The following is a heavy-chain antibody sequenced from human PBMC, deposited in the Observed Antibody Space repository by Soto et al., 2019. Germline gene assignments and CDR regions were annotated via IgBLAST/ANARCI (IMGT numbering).Heavy chain of an antibody. CDR2: INAGNGNT. V-gene: IGHV1-3*01. CDR3: AGSLTGKGWIGY. CDR1: GYTFTSYG. J-gene: IGHJ4*02. D-gene: IGHD2-15*01. Sequence: GASVKVSCKASGYTFTSYGISWVRQAPGQRLEWMGWINAGNGNTNYSQKFQGRVTITRDTSASTAYMELSSLRSEDTAVYYCAGSLTGKGWIGYWGQGTLVTVSS.